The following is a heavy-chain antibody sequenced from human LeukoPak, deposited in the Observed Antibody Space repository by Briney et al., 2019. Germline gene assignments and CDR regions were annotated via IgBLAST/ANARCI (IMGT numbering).Heavy chain of an antibody. CDR3: AKDRGNSGSYYGDY. CDR1: GFTFSSYG. CDR2: ISYDGSNK. J-gene: IGHJ4*02. Sequence: GGSLRPSCAASGFTFSSYGMHWVRQAPGKGLEWVAVISYDGSNKYYADSVKGRFTISRDNSKNTLYLQMNSLRAEDTAVYYCAKDRGNSGSYYGDYWGQGTLVTVSS. D-gene: IGHD1-26*01. V-gene: IGHV3-30*18.